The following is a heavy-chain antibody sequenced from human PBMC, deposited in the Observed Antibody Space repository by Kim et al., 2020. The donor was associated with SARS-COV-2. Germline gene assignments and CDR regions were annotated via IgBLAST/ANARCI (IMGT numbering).Heavy chain of an antibody. D-gene: IGHD6-19*01. J-gene: IGHJ6*02. CDR1: EFTVSTSY. CDR3: ARDTWEYTSGWYDNYYGMDV. Sequence: GGSLRLSCVASEFTVSTSYMTWVRQAPGKGLQWVSTIYADGSTYYADSVKGRFSISRDNSKNTLHLQMNFVRAEDTAVYYCARDTWEYTSGWYDNYYGMDVWGQGTTVTVSS. CDR2: IYADGST. V-gene: IGHV3-53*01.